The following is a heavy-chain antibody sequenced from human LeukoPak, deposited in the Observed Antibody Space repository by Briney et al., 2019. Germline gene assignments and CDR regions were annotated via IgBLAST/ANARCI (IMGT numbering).Heavy chain of an antibody. Sequence: GESLKISCRGSEYSFISYWIGWVRQMPGKGLEWMAIIYPGDSDTRYDPSFKGQVTISADKSINTAYLQWSSLKASDTAMYYCARLSGSYYSAFDIWGQGTMVTVSS. CDR3: ARLSGSYYSAFDI. J-gene: IGHJ3*02. CDR2: IYPGDSDT. D-gene: IGHD1-26*01. V-gene: IGHV5-51*01. CDR1: EYSFISYW.